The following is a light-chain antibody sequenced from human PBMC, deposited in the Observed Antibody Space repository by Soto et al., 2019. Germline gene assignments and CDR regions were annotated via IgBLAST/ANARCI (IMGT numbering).Light chain of an antibody. V-gene: IGKV1-5*01. J-gene: IGKJ1*01. Sequence: DLQMTQSPSTLPASVGDRVTSTCRASQSISNWLAWYQQKPGKAPKLLIYHASTLESGVPSRFSGSGSGTESTLTIRSLQPDAFATYYYQQYNSYSFGQGTKVDIK. CDR1: QSISNW. CDR3: QQYNSYS. CDR2: HAS.